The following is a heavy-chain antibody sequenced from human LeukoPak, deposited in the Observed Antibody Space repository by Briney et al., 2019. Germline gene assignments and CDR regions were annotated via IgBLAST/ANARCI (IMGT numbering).Heavy chain of an antibody. CDR3: ARQGTYSSAIGMGY. D-gene: IGHD6-19*01. J-gene: IGHJ4*02. V-gene: IGHV1-46*02. CDR2: INPSGGST. Sequence: ASVKVSCKASGYTFNNHYMYWVRQAPGQGLEWMGVINPSGGSTSYAQKFQGRVTMTRDTSTRTVYMEVNSRKSEDTAVYYCARQGTYSSAIGMGYWGQGTLVTVSS. CDR1: GYTFNNHY.